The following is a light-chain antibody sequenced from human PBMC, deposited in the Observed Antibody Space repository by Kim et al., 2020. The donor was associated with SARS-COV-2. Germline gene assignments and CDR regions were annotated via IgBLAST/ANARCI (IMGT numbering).Light chain of an antibody. CDR1: TGAVTSSHF. CDR3: LLYYSGPRV. V-gene: IGLV7-46*01. J-gene: IGLJ3*02. Sequence: QAVVTQGPSVTVSPGGTATLTCGSSTGAVTSSHFPYWFQQKPGQAPRTLIYDTSNKHSWTPARFSGSLLGGKAALTLSGAQPEDEAEYYCLLYYSGPRVFGGGTQLTVL. CDR2: DTS.